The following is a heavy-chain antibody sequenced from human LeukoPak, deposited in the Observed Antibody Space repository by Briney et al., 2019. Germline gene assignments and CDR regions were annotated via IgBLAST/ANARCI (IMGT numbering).Heavy chain of an antibody. CDR3: AREGFCGGDCPGYFDL. V-gene: IGHV3-13*04. Sequence: GGSLRLSCAASGFTFSTYDMHWVRQTPGKGLEWVSAIDTAGGTYYPDSVKGRFTISRENAKNSFYLQMNSLRDGDTAVYYCAREGFCGGDCPGYFDLWGRGTLVTVSS. J-gene: IGHJ2*01. D-gene: IGHD2-21*02. CDR1: GFTFSTYD. CDR2: IDTAGGT.